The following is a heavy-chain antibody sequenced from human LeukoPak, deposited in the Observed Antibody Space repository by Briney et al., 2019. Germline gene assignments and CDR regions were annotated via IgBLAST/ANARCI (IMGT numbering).Heavy chain of an antibody. J-gene: IGHJ4*02. Sequence: GGSLRLSCAASGFTFSSYWMSWVRPAPGKGLEGVANIKQDGSEKYYVDSVKGRFTISRDNAKNSLYLQMNSLRAEDTAVYYCAREFGYSSGWKNTFFDYWGQGTLVTVSS. V-gene: IGHV3-7*01. CDR3: AREFGYSSGWKNTFFDY. D-gene: IGHD6-19*01. CDR1: GFTFSSYW. CDR2: IKQDGSEK.